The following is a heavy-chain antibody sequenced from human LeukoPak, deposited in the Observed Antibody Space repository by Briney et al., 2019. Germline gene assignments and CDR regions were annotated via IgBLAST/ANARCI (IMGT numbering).Heavy chain of an antibody. CDR1: GFTFSSYW. Sequence: GGSLRLSCAASGFTFSSYWMHWVRQAPGKGLVWVSRINSDGSSTSYADSVKGRFTISRDNAKNSLYLQMNSLRAEDTAVYYCARDGINYDILTGYSPIDAFDIWGQGTMVTVSS. V-gene: IGHV3-74*01. CDR3: ARDGINYDILTGYSPIDAFDI. CDR2: INSDGSST. D-gene: IGHD3-9*01. J-gene: IGHJ3*02.